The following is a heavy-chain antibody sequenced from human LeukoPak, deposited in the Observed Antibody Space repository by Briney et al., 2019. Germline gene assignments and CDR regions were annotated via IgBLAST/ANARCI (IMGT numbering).Heavy chain of an antibody. Sequence: RGSLRLSCVASGFTFSIFDMTGVRRAQGRGLEWVSTISVSATNTYYAGSVKGRFTISRDNSKNTLYLQMNSLRADDTAVYYCATITSMRVVLISWGQGTLVTVSS. CDR1: GFTFSIFD. CDR2: ISVSATNT. D-gene: IGHD3-22*01. CDR3: ATITSMRVVLIS. V-gene: IGHV3-23*01. J-gene: IGHJ1*01.